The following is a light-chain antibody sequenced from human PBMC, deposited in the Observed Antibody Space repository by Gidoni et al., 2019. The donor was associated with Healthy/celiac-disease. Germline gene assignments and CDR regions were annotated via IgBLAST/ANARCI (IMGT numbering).Light chain of an antibody. J-gene: IGKJ2*04. V-gene: IGKV1-39*01. Sequence: DIQMTQYPSSLSASVGDRVTITCRASQSINSYLNWYQQKPGKAPKLLIYAASSLQSGVPSRFSGSGSGTDFTLTISSLQPEDFATYYCQQSYSTPLCSFXQXTKLEIK. CDR2: AAS. CDR3: QQSYSTPLCS. CDR1: QSINSY.